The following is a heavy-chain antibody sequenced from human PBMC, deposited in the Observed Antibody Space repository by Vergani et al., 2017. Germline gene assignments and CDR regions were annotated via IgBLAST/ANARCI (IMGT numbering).Heavy chain of an antibody. D-gene: IGHD3-22*01. CDR2: IHPADSDT. Sequence: EVQLVQSGADVKKPGESLKIPCQISGHSFTNYWIGWVRQMPGKGLEWIGIIHPADSDTRYSPSFQGQVTISVDKSISTAYLQRSSLRASDSAMYYCARLYGRDSSGSKYFDYWGQGTLVTVSS. V-gene: IGHV5-51*01. CDR3: ARLYGRDSSGSKYFDY. CDR1: GHSFTNYW. J-gene: IGHJ4*02.